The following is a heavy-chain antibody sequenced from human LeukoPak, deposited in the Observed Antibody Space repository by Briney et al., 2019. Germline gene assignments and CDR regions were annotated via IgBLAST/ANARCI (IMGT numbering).Heavy chain of an antibody. Sequence: PGGSLRLSCAASGFTFSSYAMHWVRQAPGKGLEYVSAISSNGGSTYYANSVKGRFTISRDNSKNTLYLQMGSLRAEDMAVYYCARVWRRGVGARGAFDIWGQGTMVTVSS. CDR1: GFTFSSYA. CDR2: ISSNGGST. CDR3: ARVWRRGVGARGAFDI. V-gene: IGHV3-64*01. D-gene: IGHD1-26*01. J-gene: IGHJ3*02.